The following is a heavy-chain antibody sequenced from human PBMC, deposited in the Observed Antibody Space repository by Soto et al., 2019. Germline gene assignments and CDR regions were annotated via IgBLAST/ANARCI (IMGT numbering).Heavy chain of an antibody. V-gene: IGHV3-30-3*01. Sequence: GGSLRLSCAASGFTFSSYAMHWVRQAPGKGLEWVAVISYDGSNKYYADSVKGRFTISRDNSRNTLYLQMNSLRAEDTAVYYCARRFGELFLSYYYYGMDVWGQGTTVTVSS. D-gene: IGHD3-10*01. CDR2: ISYDGSNK. J-gene: IGHJ6*02. CDR1: GFTFSSYA. CDR3: ARRFGELFLSYYYYGMDV.